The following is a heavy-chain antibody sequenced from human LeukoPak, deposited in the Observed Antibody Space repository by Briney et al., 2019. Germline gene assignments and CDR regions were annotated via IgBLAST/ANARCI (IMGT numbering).Heavy chain of an antibody. V-gene: IGHV4-34*01. J-gene: IGHJ4*02. CDR3: ARGSCSSTSCPFDY. D-gene: IGHD2-2*01. CDR1: GGSFSGYY. Sequence: SETLSLTCAVYGGSFSGYYWSWIRQPPGKGLEWIGSIFHSGSTYYNPSLKSRVTISVDTSKNQFSLKLSSVTAADTAVYYCARGSCSSTSCPFDYWGQGTLVTVSS. CDR2: IFHSGST.